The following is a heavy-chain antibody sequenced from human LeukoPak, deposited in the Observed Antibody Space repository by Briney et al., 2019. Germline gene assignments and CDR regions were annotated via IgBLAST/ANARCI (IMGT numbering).Heavy chain of an antibody. CDR3: ARGEWENYYYYMDV. D-gene: IGHD1-26*01. Sequence: SETLSLTCTVSGGSISSTNYYWGWIRQPPGKGLEWIGSIYYSGSTYYNPSLKSRVTISVDTSKNQFSLKLSSVTAADTAVYYCARGEWENYYYYMDVWGKGTTVTISS. CDR1: GGSISSTNYY. CDR2: IYYSGST. J-gene: IGHJ6*03. V-gene: IGHV4-39*07.